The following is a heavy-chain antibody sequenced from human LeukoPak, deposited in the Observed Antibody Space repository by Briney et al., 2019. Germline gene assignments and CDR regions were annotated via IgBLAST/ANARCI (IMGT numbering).Heavy chain of an antibody. V-gene: IGHV6-1*01. CDR3: ARGQYSSSDYYFDY. D-gene: IGHD6-6*01. Sequence: SQTLSLTCAISGDSFSSNSAAWNWIRQSPSRGLEWLGRTYYRSKWYNDYAVSVKSRITINPDASKNQFSLQLNSVTPEDSAVYYCARGQYSSSDYYFDYWGQGTLVTVSS. CDR1: GDSFSSNSAA. CDR2: TYYRSKWYN. J-gene: IGHJ4*02.